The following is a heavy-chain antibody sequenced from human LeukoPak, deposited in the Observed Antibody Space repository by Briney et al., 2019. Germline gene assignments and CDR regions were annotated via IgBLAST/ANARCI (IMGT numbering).Heavy chain of an antibody. V-gene: IGHV1-2*04. CDR3: ASSVGYCSSTSCYAGYYYGMDV. J-gene: IGHJ6*02. CDR1: GYTFTGYY. CDR2: INPNSGGT. D-gene: IGHD2-2*01. Sequence: GASVKVSCKASGYTFTGYYMHWVRRAPGQGLEWMGWINPNSGGTNYAQKFQGWVTMTRDTSISTAYMELSRLRSDDTAVYYCASSVGYCSSTSCYAGYYYGMDVWGQGTTVTVSS.